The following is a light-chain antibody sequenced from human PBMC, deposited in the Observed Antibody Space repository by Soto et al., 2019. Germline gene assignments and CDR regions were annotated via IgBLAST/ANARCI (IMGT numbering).Light chain of an antibody. CDR3: QQYTGSPPSYT. Sequence: EIVLTQSPGTLSLSPGETATLSCRASQSVSSSSLAWYRQKPGQAPRLLMYDAFSRATDIPARISGSGSGTDFTLTISSLEPEDFAVYYCQQYTGSPPSYTFGQGTKLEIQ. CDR2: DAF. CDR1: QSVSSSS. J-gene: IGKJ2*01. V-gene: IGKV3-20*01.